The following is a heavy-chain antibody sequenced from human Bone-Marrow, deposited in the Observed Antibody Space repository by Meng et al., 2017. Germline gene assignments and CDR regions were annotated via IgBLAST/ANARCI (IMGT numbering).Heavy chain of an antibody. J-gene: IGHJ3*02. CDR2: IYYSGST. CDR1: GGSISSYY. Sequence: GSLRLSCTVSGGSISSYYWSWIRQPPGKGLEWIGYIYYSGSTNYNPSLKSRVTISVDTSKNQFSLKLSSVTAADTAVYYCARDGGMVRGVITSGDAFDIWGQGTMVT. D-gene: IGHD3-10*01. V-gene: IGHV4-59*01. CDR3: ARDGGMVRGVITSGDAFDI.